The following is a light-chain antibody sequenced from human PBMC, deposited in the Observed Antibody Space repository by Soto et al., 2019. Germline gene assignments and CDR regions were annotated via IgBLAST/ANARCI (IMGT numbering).Light chain of an antibody. V-gene: IGLV1-44*01. CDR1: SSNIVSNT. J-gene: IGLJ2*01. Sequence: QSVLTQAPSASGTPVQRVTISCAGSSSNIVSNTVSWYQPFPGTAPKRLLYSNDQRPSGVPDRFSGSKSGTSASLAIGGLQSEDEADYYCAAWDGSLNGWVFGGGTTLTVL. CDR2: SND. CDR3: AAWDGSLNGWV.